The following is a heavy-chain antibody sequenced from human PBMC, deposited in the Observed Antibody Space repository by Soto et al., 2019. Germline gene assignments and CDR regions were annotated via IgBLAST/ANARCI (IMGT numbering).Heavy chain of an antibody. CDR3: AREEAAAGTGGYYYYYGMDV. V-gene: IGHV1-46*01. CDR2: INPSGGST. D-gene: IGHD6-13*01. J-gene: IGHJ6*02. CDR1: GYTFTSYY. Sequence: ASVKVSCKASGYTFTSYYMHWVRQAPGQGLEWMGIINPSGGSTSYAQKFQGRVTMTRDTSTSTVYMELSSLGSEDTAVYYCAREEAAAGTGGYYYYYGMDVWGQGTTVTVSS.